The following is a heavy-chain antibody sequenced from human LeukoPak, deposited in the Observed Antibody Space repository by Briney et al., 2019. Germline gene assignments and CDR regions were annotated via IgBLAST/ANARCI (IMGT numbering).Heavy chain of an antibody. Sequence: ETLSLTCAVYGGSFSGYYWSWVRQAPGKGLEWVSAISGSGASTYYADSVKGRFTISRDNSKNTLYLQMNSLRAEDTAVYYCAKQNTYYYDSSGYYHFDYWGQGTLVTVSS. CDR1: GGSFSGYY. D-gene: IGHD3-22*01. V-gene: IGHV3-23*01. CDR3: AKQNTYYYDSSGYYHFDY. CDR2: ISGSGAST. J-gene: IGHJ4*02.